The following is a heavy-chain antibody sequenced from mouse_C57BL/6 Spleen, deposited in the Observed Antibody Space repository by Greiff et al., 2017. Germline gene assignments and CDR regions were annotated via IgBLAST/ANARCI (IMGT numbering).Heavy chain of an antibody. CDR2: IYPGGGDT. V-gene: IGHV1-82*01. CDR1: GYAFSSSW. Sequence: QVQLQQSGPELVKPGASVKISCKASGYAFSSSWMNWVKQRPGKGLEWIGRIYPGGGDTNYNGKFKGKATLTADKSSSTAYMQLSSLTSEDSAVYFCARADSRGGMDYWGQGTSVTVSS. J-gene: IGHJ4*01. CDR3: ARADSRGGMDY.